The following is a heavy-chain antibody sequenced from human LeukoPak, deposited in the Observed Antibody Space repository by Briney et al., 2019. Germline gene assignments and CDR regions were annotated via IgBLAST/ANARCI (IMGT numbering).Heavy chain of an antibody. CDR2: ISYDGSKK. CDR1: GFTFSSYA. V-gene: IGHV3-30-3*01. D-gene: IGHD3-22*01. J-gene: IGHJ4*02. Sequence: PGRSLRLSCAASGFTFSSYAMHWVRQAPGKGLEWVAVISYDGSKKYYADSVKGRFTISRDNSKNTLYLQMNSLRAEDTAVYYCARENHDSSGTNDYWGQGTLVTVSS. CDR3: ARENHDSSGTNDY.